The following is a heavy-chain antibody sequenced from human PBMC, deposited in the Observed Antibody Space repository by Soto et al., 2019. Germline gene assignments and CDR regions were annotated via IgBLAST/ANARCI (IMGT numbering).Heavy chain of an antibody. Sequence: SVKVSCKASGFTFTSSAVQWVRQARGQRLEWIGWIVVGSGNTNYAQKFQEGVTITRDMSTSTAYMELSSLRSEDTAVYYCAAESRNYGIDVWGQGTTVTVSS. CDR1: GFTFTSSA. CDR3: AAESRNYGIDV. CDR2: IVVGSGNT. V-gene: IGHV1-58*01. J-gene: IGHJ6*02.